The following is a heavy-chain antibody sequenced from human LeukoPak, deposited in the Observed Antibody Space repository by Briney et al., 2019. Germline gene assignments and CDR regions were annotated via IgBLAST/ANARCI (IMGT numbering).Heavy chain of an antibody. D-gene: IGHD2/OR15-2a*01. J-gene: IGHJ4*02. CDR1: GFSFSTYD. Sequence: GGSLRLSCVTSGFSFSTYDMSWVHQAPGKGLEWVSGITANTRGSVTYYADSVKGRFTISRDSSKDTLYLQMNSLRAEDTAVYFCARGGYFSFDYWGQGTLVTVSS. CDR2: ITANTRGSVT. V-gene: IGHV3-23*01. CDR3: ARGGYFSFDY.